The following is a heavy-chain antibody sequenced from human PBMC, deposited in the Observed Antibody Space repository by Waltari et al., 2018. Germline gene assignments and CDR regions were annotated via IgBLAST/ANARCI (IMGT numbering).Heavy chain of an antibody. CDR2: IYYSGTT. CDR3: ARGVIVGATTAIYYGMDV. D-gene: IGHD1-26*01. J-gene: IGHJ6*02. V-gene: IGHV4-39*07. Sequence: QLQLQESGPGLVKPSETLSLTCTVSGGSISSSSYYWGWIRQPPGKGLEWLGRIYYSGTTYYNPALKSRVTISVDTSKNQFSLKLSSVTAADTAVYYCARGVIVGATTAIYYGMDVWGQGTTVTVSS. CDR1: GGSISSSSYY.